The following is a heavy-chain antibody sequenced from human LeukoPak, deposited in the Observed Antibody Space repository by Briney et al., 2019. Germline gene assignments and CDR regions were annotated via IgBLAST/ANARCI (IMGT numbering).Heavy chain of an antibody. Sequence: PWGSLRLSCAASGFTFSSCALSWVRQAPGKGLEWVSTISGSGGSTYYADSVKGRFTISRDNSKNTLYLQMNSLRAEDTAVYYCAKDPYSSSWYYFDHWGQGTLVTVSS. J-gene: IGHJ4*02. D-gene: IGHD6-13*01. CDR3: AKDPYSSSWYYFDH. V-gene: IGHV3-23*01. CDR2: ISGSGGST. CDR1: GFTFSSCA.